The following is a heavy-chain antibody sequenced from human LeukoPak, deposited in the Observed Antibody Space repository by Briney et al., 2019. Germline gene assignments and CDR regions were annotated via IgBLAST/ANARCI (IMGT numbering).Heavy chain of an antibody. CDR2: IYYSGST. D-gene: IGHD3-16*02. V-gene: IGHV4-39*07. Sequence: SETLSLTCTVSGGYISSSSYYWGWIRQPPGNGLEWIGSIYYSGSTYYNPSLKSRVTISGDTSKNQFSLKLSSVTAADTAVYYCARDLSYPGYYYGMDVWGQGTTVTVSS. CDR1: GGYISSSSYY. J-gene: IGHJ6*02. CDR3: ARDLSYPGYYYGMDV.